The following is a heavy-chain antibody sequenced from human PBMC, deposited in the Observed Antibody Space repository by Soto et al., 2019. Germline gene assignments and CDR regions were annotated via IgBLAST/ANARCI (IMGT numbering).Heavy chain of an antibody. CDR2: ISGSGGST. J-gene: IGHJ4*02. V-gene: IGHV3-23*01. CDR3: AKGRDYYGSGSYPNTFDY. Sequence: LGLSCAASGFTFSSYAMSWVRQPPGKGLERVSAISGSGGSTYYADSVKGRFTISRDNSKNTLYLQMNSLRAEDTDVYYCAKGRDYYGSGSYPNTFDYWGREPWSPSPQ. D-gene: IGHD3-10*01. CDR1: GFTFSSYA.